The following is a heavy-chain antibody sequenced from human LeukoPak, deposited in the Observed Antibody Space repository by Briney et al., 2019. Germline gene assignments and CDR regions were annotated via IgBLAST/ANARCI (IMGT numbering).Heavy chain of an antibody. V-gene: IGHV3-23*01. CDR2: ISGNGERT. D-gene: IGHD2-2*01. CDR3: AKRYCSSTSCYGTPYFDY. CDR1: GFTFSNNA. J-gene: IGHJ4*02. Sequence: PGGSLRLSCAASGFTFSNNAMSWVRQAPGKGLEWVSAISGNGERTYYADSVKGRFTISRDNSKNTLYLQMNSLRAEDTAVYYCAKRYCSSTSCYGTPYFDYWGQGTLVTVSS.